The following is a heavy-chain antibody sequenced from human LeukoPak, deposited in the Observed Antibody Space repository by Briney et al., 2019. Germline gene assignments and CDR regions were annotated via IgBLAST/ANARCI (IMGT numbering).Heavy chain of an antibody. CDR2: IYYSGST. CDR3: PSTDISHGYYFDY. CDR1: GGSISSYY. J-gene: IGHJ4*02. V-gene: IGHV4-59*01. Sequence: SETLSLTCTVSGGSISSYYWSWIRQPPGKGLEWIGYIYYSGSTNYNPSLKSRVTISVDTSKNQFSLKLSSVTAADTAVYYCPSTDISHGYYFDYWGQGTLVTVSS. D-gene: IGHD3-9*01.